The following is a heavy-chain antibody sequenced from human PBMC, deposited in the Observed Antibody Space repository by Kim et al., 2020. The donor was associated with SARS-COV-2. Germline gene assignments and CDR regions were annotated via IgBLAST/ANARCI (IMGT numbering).Heavy chain of an antibody. J-gene: IGHJ4*02. CDR1: GGSISGYH. V-gene: IGHV4-59*01. D-gene: IGHD3-16*02. Sequence: SETLSLTCTVSGGSISGYHWSWIRQSPGRGLEWIGYIYYSGNTNYSPSLKSRVTISIDTSKNQFSLKLRSGTAADTAVYYCARGTYDYVWGSYRFVYWGQGTLVTVSS. CDR3: ARGTYDYVWGSYRFVY. CDR2: IYYSGNT.